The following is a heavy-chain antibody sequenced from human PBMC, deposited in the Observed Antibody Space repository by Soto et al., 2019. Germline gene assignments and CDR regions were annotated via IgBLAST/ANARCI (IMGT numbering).Heavy chain of an antibody. CDR1: GFTFSSYS. CDR2: ISSSSSTI. J-gene: IGHJ3*02. D-gene: IGHD3-3*01. V-gene: IGHV3-48*01. CDR3: ARPSYLEWLHPLIRENAFDI. Sequence: GGSLRLSCAASGFTFSSYSMNWVRQAPGKGLEWVSYISSSSSTIYYADSVKGRFTISRDNAKNSLYLQMNSLRAEDTAVYYCARPSYLEWLHPLIRENAFDIWGQGTMVTVSS.